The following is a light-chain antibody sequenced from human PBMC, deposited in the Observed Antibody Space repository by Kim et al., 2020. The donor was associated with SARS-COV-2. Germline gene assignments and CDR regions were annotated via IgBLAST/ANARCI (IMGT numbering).Light chain of an antibody. Sequence: GQSITISCTGTSSHVGGYTYVSWYQQPPGKAPKLLIYGVSNRPSGVSNRFSGSKSGNTASLTISGLQAEDEADYYCSSYTTSTSVVFGGGTKLTVL. CDR1: SSHVGGYTY. V-gene: IGLV2-14*03. J-gene: IGLJ2*01. CDR2: GVS. CDR3: SSYTTSTSVV.